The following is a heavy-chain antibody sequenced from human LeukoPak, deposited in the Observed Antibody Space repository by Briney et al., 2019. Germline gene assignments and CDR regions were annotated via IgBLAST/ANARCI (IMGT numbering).Heavy chain of an antibody. Sequence: SGGSLRLSCAVSGFSFTSAAMTWVRQAPGKGLEWVSLISSSGANSYYADSVKGRFTIPRDDSKNTLYLQMNSLRAEDTAIYFCAKDMQGSYWGQGTLVTVSS. CDR1: GFSFTSAA. J-gene: IGHJ4*02. CDR2: ISSSGANS. D-gene: IGHD2-2*01. CDR3: AKDMQGSY. V-gene: IGHV3-23*01.